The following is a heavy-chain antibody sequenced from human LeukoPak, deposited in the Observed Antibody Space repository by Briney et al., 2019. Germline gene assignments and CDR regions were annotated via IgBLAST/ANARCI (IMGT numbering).Heavy chain of an antibody. CDR1: GGTFSSYA. D-gene: IGHD2-2*01. J-gene: IGHJ4*02. CDR2: IIPIFGIA. CDR3: ATNLGGYCSSTSCPSGYYFDH. Sequence: ASVTVSCKASGGTFSSYAISWVRQAPGQGLEWMGRIIPIFGIANYAQKFQGRVTITADKSTSTAYMELSSLRSEDTAVYYCATNLGGYCSSTSCPSGYYFDHWGQGTLVTVSS. V-gene: IGHV1-69*17.